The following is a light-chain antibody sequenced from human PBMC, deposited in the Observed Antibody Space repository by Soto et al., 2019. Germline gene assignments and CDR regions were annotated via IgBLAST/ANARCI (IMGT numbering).Light chain of an antibody. CDR1: QSVNIW. V-gene: IGKV1-5*03. CDR2: EAS. Sequence: IQMTQSPSTLSASVGDRVTITCRASQSVNIWLAWYQQKPGKAPRLLIYEASSLESGVPSRFSGSGSGTEFPLTISSLQPDDFATYYCQQYINYWTFGQGTRVEI. J-gene: IGKJ1*01. CDR3: QQYINYWT.